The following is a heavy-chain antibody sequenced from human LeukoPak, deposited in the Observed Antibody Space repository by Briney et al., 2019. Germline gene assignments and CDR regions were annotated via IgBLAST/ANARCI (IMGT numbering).Heavy chain of an antibody. J-gene: IGHJ3*02. V-gene: IGHV2-5*01. Sequence: SGPTLVNPTQTLTLTCTFSGFSLSTSGVGVGWIRQPPGKALEWLALIYWNDDKRYSPSLKSRLTITKDTSKNQVVLTMTNMDPVDTATYYCARYYDSSGYLYDAFDIWGQGAMVTVSS. CDR3: ARYYDSSGYLYDAFDI. CDR1: GFSLSTSGVG. D-gene: IGHD3-22*01. CDR2: IYWNDDK.